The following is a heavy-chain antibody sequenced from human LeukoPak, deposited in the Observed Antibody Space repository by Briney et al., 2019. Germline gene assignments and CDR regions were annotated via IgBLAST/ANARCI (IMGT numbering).Heavy chain of an antibody. CDR1: GFTFSSYT. CDR3: ARGKSSSWYYYYYMDV. J-gene: IGHJ6*03. D-gene: IGHD6-13*01. CDR2: ISGSSSYI. Sequence: GGSLRLSCAASGFTFSSYTMNWVRQAPGKGLEWVSSISGSSSYIYYADSVKGRFTISRHNAKNSLYLQMNSLRAEDTAVYYCARGKSSSWYYYYYMDVWGKGTTVTISS. V-gene: IGHV3-21*01.